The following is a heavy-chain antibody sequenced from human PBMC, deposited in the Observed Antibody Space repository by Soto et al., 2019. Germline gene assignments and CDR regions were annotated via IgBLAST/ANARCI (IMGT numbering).Heavy chain of an antibody. Sequence: VQLQESGGGLVQPGGSLRLSCAASGFIFSGYAMHWVRQAPGKGLEWVAVISYDGNTKYYADSVKGRFTVSRDNSKNTLYVQMNNLSAEDTAMYYCAKETSAYEIDYWGQGTLVTVSS. V-gene: IGHV3-30-3*01. CDR1: GFIFSGYA. CDR2: ISYDGNTK. CDR3: AKETSAYEIDY. J-gene: IGHJ4*02. D-gene: IGHD5-12*01.